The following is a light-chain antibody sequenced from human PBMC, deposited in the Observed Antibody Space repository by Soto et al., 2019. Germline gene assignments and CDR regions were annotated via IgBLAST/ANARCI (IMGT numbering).Light chain of an antibody. CDR1: QSVSNSY. CDR2: GAS. Sequence: EIVLTQSPGTLSLSPGERATLSCGASQSVSNSYLAWYQQKPGQAPRILIYGASSRATGIPDRFSGSGSGTDFTLTISRLEPEDFAVYYCQQYGSSPPWTFGQGTKVEIK. V-gene: IGKV3-20*01. J-gene: IGKJ1*01. CDR3: QQYGSSPPWT.